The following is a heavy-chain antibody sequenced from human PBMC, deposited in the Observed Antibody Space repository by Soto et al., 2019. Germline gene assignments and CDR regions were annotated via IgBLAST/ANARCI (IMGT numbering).Heavy chain of an antibody. CDR1: GYTFTSYA. V-gene: IGHV1-3*01. D-gene: IGHD1-1*01. CDR2: INAGNGNT. Sequence: AASVKVSCKASGYTFTSYAMHWVRQAPGQRLEWMGWINAGNGNTKYSQKFQGRVTITRDTSASTAYMELSSLRSEDTAVYYCARDHDRSGYYYYYGMDVWGQGTTVTVSS. J-gene: IGHJ6*02. CDR3: ARDHDRSGYYYYYGMDV.